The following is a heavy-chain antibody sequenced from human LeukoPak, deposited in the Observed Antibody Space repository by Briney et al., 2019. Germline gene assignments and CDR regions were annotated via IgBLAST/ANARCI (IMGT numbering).Heavy chain of an antibody. J-gene: IGHJ4*02. CDR3: TTGPGIAVAASDPFEPDY. CDR1: GFIFSSYS. D-gene: IGHD6-19*01. V-gene: IGHV3-21*01. Sequence: GGSLRLSCAASGFIFSSYSMNWVRQAPGKGLEWVSSISSSSSYIYYADSVKGRFTISRDNAKNSLYLQMNSLRAEDTAVYYCTTGPGIAVAASDPFEPDYWGQGTLVTVSS. CDR2: ISSSSSYI.